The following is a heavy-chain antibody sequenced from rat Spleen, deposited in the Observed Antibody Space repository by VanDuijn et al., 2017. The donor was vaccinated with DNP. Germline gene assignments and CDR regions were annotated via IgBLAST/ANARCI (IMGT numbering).Heavy chain of an antibody. Sequence: EVQLQESGPXXVKPSXXXSLXXXVTXXXITXXYWGWYRKFPGNKMGWIGHISYSGTSGYNPSLKSRISITRETSKNQCFLQLKSVTTEDTATYYCARQRGYYFDYWGQGVMVTVSS. V-gene: IGHV3-1*01. CDR2: ISYSGTS. CDR1: XXXITXXY. J-gene: IGHJ2*01. D-gene: IGHD1-11*01. CDR3: ARQRGYYFDY.